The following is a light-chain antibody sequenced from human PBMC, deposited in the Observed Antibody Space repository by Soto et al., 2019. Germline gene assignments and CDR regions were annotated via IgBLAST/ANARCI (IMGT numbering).Light chain of an antibody. CDR1: QSINSW. J-gene: IGKJ1*01. Sequence: DIQMTQSPSTLSASVGDRVTITCRASQSINSWLAWYQQKPGKAPKVLIYKASSLESGVPSRFSGSGSDTEFTLTIISLQPDDFATYYCQQYNSYPVTFGQGTKVEIK. V-gene: IGKV1-5*03. CDR3: QQYNSYPVT. CDR2: KAS.